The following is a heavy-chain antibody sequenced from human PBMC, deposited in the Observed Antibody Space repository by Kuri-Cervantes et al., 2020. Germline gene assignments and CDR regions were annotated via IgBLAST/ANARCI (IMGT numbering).Heavy chain of an antibody. Sequence: SETLSLTCTVSGGSISSYYWSWIRQPPGKGLEWIGYIYYSGSTNYNPSLKSRVTISVDTSKNQSSLKLSSVTAADTAVYYCASGYYDILTGYSDYWGQGTLVTVSS. D-gene: IGHD3-9*01. CDR2: IYYSGST. CDR3: ASGYYDILTGYSDY. J-gene: IGHJ4*02. V-gene: IGHV4-59*12. CDR1: GGSISSYY.